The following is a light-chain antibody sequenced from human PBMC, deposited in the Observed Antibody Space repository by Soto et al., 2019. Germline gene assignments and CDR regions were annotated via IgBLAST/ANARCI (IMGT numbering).Light chain of an antibody. CDR3: HQYGSLYT. CDR2: GAS. Sequence: EIVLTQSPGTLSLSPGERATLSCRASQSVSSSYLAWYQQKPGQAPRLPSYGASSTATGIPDRFSGSGSGTVFTLTISXLEPEDFAVYYCHQYGSLYTFGQGTKLEIK. V-gene: IGKV3-20*01. J-gene: IGKJ2*01. CDR1: QSVSSSY.